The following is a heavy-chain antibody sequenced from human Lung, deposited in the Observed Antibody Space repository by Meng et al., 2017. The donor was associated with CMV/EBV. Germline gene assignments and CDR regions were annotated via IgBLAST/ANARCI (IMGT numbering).Heavy chain of an antibody. Sequence: AASGFTFSSYGMHWVRQAPGKGLEWVAFIRYDGSNKYYADSVKGRFTISRDNSKNTLYLQMNSLRAEDTAVYYCAKDSSHGSGTIYWGKGTLVTVSS. CDR2: IRYDGSNK. CDR1: GFTFSSYG. V-gene: IGHV3-30*02. D-gene: IGHD3-10*01. J-gene: IGHJ4*02. CDR3: AKDSSHGSGTIY.